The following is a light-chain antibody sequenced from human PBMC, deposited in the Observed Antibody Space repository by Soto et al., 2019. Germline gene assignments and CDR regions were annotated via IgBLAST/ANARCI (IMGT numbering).Light chain of an antibody. J-gene: IGKJ4*01. V-gene: IGKV3D-20*02. CDR1: QSVSSSS. Sequence: EIVLTQSAGTLSLSPGERATLSCRAIQSVSSSSLAWYQQRPGQAPRLLFFGASNRAAGVPDRFGGSGSGTDFTHTISRLEPEDFAVYYCRQRSNWPPVTFGGGTKVDIK. CDR2: GAS. CDR3: RQRSNWPPVT.